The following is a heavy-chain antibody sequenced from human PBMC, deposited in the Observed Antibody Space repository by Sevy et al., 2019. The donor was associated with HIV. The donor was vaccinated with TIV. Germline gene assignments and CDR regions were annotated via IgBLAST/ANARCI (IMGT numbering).Heavy chain of an antibody. CDR2: IYYSVST. CDR1: GGSISSGGYY. D-gene: IGHD4-4*01. CDR3: ARDTGGYSNNDDYYYYYMDV. J-gene: IGHJ6*03. V-gene: IGHV4-31*03. Sequence: SETLSLTCTVSGGSISSGGYYWSWIRQHPGKGLEWIGYIYYSVSTYYNPSLKSRVTISVDTSKNQFSLKLSSVTAADTAVYYCARDTGGYSNNDDYYYYYMDVWGKGTTVTVSS.